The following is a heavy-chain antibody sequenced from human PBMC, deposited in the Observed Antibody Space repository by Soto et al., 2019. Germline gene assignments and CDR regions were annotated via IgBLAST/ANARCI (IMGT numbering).Heavy chain of an antibody. J-gene: IGHJ6*02. Sequence: LSLTCAFNVGSFSGYYWTWIRQPPEKGLEWIGEIDHSGGTNYSPSLKSRVTISVQKSKKQFSLRLTSVTAADTAVYYCARGRGYRYGFGEIRYYYDAMDVWGPGTTATVSS. CDR3: ARGRGYRYGFGEIRYYYDAMDV. V-gene: IGHV4-34*01. CDR1: VGSFSGYY. D-gene: IGHD5-18*01. CDR2: IDHSGGT.